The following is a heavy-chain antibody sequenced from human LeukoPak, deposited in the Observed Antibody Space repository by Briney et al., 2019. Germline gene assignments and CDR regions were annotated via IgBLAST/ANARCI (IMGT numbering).Heavy chain of an antibody. J-gene: IGHJ3*01. CDR2: IGASGEST. CDR1: GFTFSVAA. CDR3: AKDIQLST. D-gene: IGHD5-24*01. V-gene: IGHV3-23*01. Sequence: GGSLRLSCAASGFTFSVAAMTWVRQAPGKGLEWVSLIGASGESTYYADSVKGRFTTSRDNSKNTLSLQMNSLRVEDTAMYFCAKDIQLSTWGLGTMVTVSS.